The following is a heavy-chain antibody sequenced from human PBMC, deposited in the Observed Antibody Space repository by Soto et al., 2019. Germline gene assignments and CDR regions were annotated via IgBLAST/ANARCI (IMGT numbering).Heavy chain of an antibody. CDR3: AKATTNGGWFNPFDS. V-gene: IGHV3-23*01. D-gene: IGHD6-19*01. CDR1: GFSFVNYA. Sequence: GGSLRLSCAASGFSFVNYAMNWGRQPPRKGLEWVSGLSGSGTSTYYADSVKGRFTISRDNSRDTLLLQMNSLTADDTAVYYCAKATTNGGWFNPFDSWGQGALVTVSS. CDR2: LSGSGTST. J-gene: IGHJ4*02.